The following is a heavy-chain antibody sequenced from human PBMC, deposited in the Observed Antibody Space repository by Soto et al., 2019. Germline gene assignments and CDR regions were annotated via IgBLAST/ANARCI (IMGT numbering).Heavy chain of an antibody. CDR2: IYYSGST. Sequence: PSETLSLTRTVSGGTISSYYWSWIRQPPGKGLEWIGYIYYSGSTNYNPSLKSRVTISVDTSKNQFSLKLSSVTAADTAVYYCARDGGSSGWYFQHWGQGTLVTVSS. D-gene: IGHD6-19*01. V-gene: IGHV4-59*01. CDR1: GGTISSYY. CDR3: ARDGGSSGWYFQH. J-gene: IGHJ1*01.